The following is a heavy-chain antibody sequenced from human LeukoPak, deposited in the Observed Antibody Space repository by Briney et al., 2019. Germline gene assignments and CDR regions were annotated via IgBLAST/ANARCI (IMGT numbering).Heavy chain of an antibody. V-gene: IGHV3-33*01. Sequence: PGGSLRLSCAASGFTFSSYGMHWVRQAPGKGLEWVAVIWYDGSNKCYADSVKGRFTISRDNSKNTLYLQMNSLRAEDTAVYYCARGAQGSSGWFFDYWGQGTLVTVSS. D-gene: IGHD6-19*01. CDR2: IWYDGSNK. CDR1: GFTFSSYG. CDR3: ARGAQGSSGWFFDY. J-gene: IGHJ4*02.